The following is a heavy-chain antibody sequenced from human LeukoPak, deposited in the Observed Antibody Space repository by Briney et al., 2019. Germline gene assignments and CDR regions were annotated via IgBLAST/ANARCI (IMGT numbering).Heavy chain of an antibody. J-gene: IGHJ4*02. V-gene: IGHV3-7*03. CDR3: AKDPPEAGSSDY. CDR1: GLTFSSSW. Sequence: TGGSLRLSCAVSGLTFSSSWMDWVRQAPGKGLEWVASINPDGNKKYSADSVKGRFTISRDNAENSLYLQMNSLRVEDTAVYYCAKDPPEAGSSDYWGQGTLVTVSS. CDR2: INPDGNKK. D-gene: IGHD6-19*01.